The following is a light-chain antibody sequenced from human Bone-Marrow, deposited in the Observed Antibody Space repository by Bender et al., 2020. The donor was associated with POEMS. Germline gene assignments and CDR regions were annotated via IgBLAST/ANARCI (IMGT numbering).Light chain of an antibody. CDR3: SSYTSSSTLE. J-gene: IGLJ3*02. Sequence: QSALTQPASVSGSPGQSITISCTGTSSDVGGYNYVSWYQHRPGKAPKLMIYDVSTRPSGVSNRFSGSKSGNTASLTISGLQAEDEADYYCSSYTSSSTLEFGGGTKLTVL. CDR2: DVS. CDR1: SSDVGGYNY. V-gene: IGLV2-14*03.